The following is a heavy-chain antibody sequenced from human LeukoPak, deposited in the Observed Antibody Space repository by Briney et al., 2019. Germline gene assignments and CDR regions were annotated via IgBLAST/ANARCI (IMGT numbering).Heavy chain of an antibody. V-gene: IGHV5-51*01. CDR1: GYRFTNYR. D-gene: IGHD3-22*01. CDR2: IYPGDSGT. CDR3: ARLDEDFYYDGSGYNF. J-gene: IGHJ4*02. Sequence: GESLKISCRASGYRFTNYRIAWVRQMPGRGLEWMGIIYPGDSGTTYSPSFQGQVTISVDKAINTAYLQWRTLKTSDTAMYYCARLDEDFYYDGSGYNFWGQGTLVTVSS.